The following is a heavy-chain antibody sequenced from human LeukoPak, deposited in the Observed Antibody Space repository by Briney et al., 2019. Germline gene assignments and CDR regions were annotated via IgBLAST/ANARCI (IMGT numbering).Heavy chain of an antibody. V-gene: IGHV4-39*07. CDR2: IYYSGST. CDR1: GGSISSSSYY. CDR3: ARGHLELVGYYYYYMDV. D-gene: IGHD6-13*01. Sequence: PSETLSLTCTVSGGSISSSSYYWGWIRQPPGKGLEWIGSIYYSGSTYYNPSLKSRLTVSLDTSKNQFSLKLSSVTAADTAVYYCARGHLELVGYYYYYMDVWGKGTTVTVSS. J-gene: IGHJ6*03.